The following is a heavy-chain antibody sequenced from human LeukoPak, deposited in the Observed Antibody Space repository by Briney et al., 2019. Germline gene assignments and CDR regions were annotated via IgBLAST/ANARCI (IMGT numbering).Heavy chain of an antibody. D-gene: IGHD2-2*01. J-gene: IGHJ3*02. CDR1: GYSISSGYY. Sequence: SETLSLTCTVSGYSISSGYYWGWIRQPPGKGLEWIGSIYRSGSTYYNPSLKSRVTISVDTSKNQFSLKLSSVTAADTAVYYCAREVVPAAIGFAFDIWGQGTMVTVSS. CDR3: AREVVPAAIGFAFDI. CDR2: IYRSGST. V-gene: IGHV4-38-2*02.